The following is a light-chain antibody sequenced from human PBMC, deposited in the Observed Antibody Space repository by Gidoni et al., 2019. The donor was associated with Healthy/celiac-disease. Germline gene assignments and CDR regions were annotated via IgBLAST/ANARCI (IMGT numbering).Light chain of an antibody. CDR2: GAS. CDR1: QSVSSSY. V-gene: IGKV3-20*01. J-gene: IGKJ1*01. CDR3: QQYGSSPWT. Sequence: DIVLTPSPGTLSLSPGERATLSCRASQSVSSSYLAWYQQKPGQAPRLLIYGASSRATGIPDRFSGSGSGTDFTLTISRLGPEDFAVYYCQQYGSSPWTFGQGTKVEIK.